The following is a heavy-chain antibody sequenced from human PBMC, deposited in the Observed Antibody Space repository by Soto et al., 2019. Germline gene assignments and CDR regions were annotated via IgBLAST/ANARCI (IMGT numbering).Heavy chain of an antibody. Sequence: GSLRLSCAASGFTFSSYAMSWVRQAPGKGLEWVSTISDSGNSTYSADSVKGRFTISRDNSKNTLYLQMNSLRAEDTAVYYCAKGTLGYCTNGVCYTWDYWGQGTLVTVSS. V-gene: IGHV3-23*01. D-gene: IGHD2-8*01. CDR2: ISDSGNST. CDR1: GFTFSSYA. CDR3: AKGTLGYCTNGVCYTWDY. J-gene: IGHJ4*02.